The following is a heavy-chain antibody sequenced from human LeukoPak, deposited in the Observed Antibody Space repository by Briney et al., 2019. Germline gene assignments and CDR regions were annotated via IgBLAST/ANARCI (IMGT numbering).Heavy chain of an antibody. V-gene: IGHV4-4*07. J-gene: IGHJ4*02. Sequence: SETLSLTCTVSGGSISSYYWSWIRQPPGKGLEWIGRIYTSGSTNYNPSLKSRVTMSVDTSKNQFSLKLSSVTAADTAVYYCARDGLAVAGYYFDYWGQGTLVTVSS. CDR1: GGSISSYY. CDR2: IYTSGST. CDR3: ARDGLAVAGYYFDY. D-gene: IGHD6-19*01.